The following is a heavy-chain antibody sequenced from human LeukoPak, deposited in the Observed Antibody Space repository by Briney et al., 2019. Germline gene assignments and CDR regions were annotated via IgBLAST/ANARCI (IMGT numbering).Heavy chain of an antibody. D-gene: IGHD2/OR15-2a*01. CDR1: GFTFSNYA. J-gene: IGHJ1*01. CDR3: ARKTKLLSKYFQH. V-gene: IGHV3-30*04. CDR2: ISYDGSNK. Sequence: QPGGSLRLSCAASGFTFSNYAMHWVRQAPGKGLEWVAVISYDGSNKYYADSVKGRFTISRDNSKNTLYLQMNSLRAEDTAVYYCARKTKLLSKYFQHWGQGTLVTVSS.